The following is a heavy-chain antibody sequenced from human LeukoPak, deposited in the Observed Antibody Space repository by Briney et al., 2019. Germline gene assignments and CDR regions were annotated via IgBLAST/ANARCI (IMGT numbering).Heavy chain of an antibody. V-gene: IGHV4-31*03. CDR2: IYYSGST. CDR3: AGQAATGDEGNWFDP. CDR1: GGSISSGGYY. J-gene: IGHJ5*02. Sequence: PSETLSLTCTVSGGSISSGGYYWSWIRQHPGKGLEWIGYIYYSGSTYYNPSLKSRVTISVDTSKNQFSLKLSSVTAADTAVYYCAGQAATGDEGNWFDPWGQGTLVTVSS. D-gene: IGHD6-25*01.